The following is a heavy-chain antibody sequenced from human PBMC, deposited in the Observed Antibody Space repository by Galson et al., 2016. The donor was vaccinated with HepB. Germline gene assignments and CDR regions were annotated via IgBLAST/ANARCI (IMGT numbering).Heavy chain of an antibody. J-gene: IGHJ4*02. CDR1: GFTFSTYS. CDR2: ISYDGGKK. CDR3: ARDPLYCSGGSCIPYYFDY. D-gene: IGHD2-15*01. V-gene: IGHV3-30*03. Sequence: SLRLSCAASGFTFSTYSMNWVRQAPGKGLEWVAVISYDGGKKYYADSVKGRFTISRDNSKNTLCLQMNSLRPEDTAVYFCARDPLYCSGGSCIPYYFDYWGQGTPVTVSS.